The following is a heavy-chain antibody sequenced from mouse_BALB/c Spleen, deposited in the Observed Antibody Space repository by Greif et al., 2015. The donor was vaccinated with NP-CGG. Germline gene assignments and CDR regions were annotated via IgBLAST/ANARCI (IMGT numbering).Heavy chain of an antibody. D-gene: IGHD1-1*01. CDR1: GYTFTSYW. Sequence: VKLVESGAELAKPGASVKMSCKASGYTFTSYWMHWVKQRPGQGLEWIGYINPSTGYTEYNQKFKDKATLTADKSSSTAYMQLSSLTSEDSAVYYCARSFITTVEYYFDYWGQGTTLTVSS. CDR3: ARSFITTVEYYFDY. J-gene: IGHJ2*01. CDR2: INPSTGYT. V-gene: IGHV1-7*01.